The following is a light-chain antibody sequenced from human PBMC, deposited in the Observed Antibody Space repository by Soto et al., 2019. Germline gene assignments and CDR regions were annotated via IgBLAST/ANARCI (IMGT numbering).Light chain of an antibody. CDR2: WAS. J-gene: IGKJ5*01. V-gene: IGKV4-1*01. Sequence: DIVMTQSPASLAVSMGVRATINCKCSQTILYRPNNKRALVWYQQKQGQPTKLLISWASSRESGVPGRCSGSGSGTDFTLTISSLQAEDVAVYYCQQFYTTPAFGQGTRLEIK. CDR1: QTILYRPNNKRA. CDR3: QQFYTTPA.